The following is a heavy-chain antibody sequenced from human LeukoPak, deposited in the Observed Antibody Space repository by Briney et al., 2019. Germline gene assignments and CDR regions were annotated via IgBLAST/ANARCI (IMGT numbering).Heavy chain of an antibody. CDR1: GFTFSSYG. J-gene: IGHJ4*02. V-gene: IGHV3-30*02. CDR3: AKDAPYDFWSGLPLY. CDR2: IRYDGSNK. Sequence: PGGSLRLSCAASGFTFSSYGMHWVRQAPGKGLEWVAFIRYDGSNKYYADSVKGRFTISRDNSKNTLYLQINSLRAEDTAVYYCAKDAPYDFWSGLPLYWGQGTLVTVSS. D-gene: IGHD3-3*01.